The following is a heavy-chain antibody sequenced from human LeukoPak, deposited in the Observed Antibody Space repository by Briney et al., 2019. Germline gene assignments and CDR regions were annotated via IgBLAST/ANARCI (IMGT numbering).Heavy chain of an antibody. J-gene: IGHJ4*02. CDR1: GYSLSSYD. V-gene: IGHV3-33*01. D-gene: IGHD3-9*01. CDR2: IWYDGSNK. CDR3: ARDRYDILTGYYTYFDY. Sequence: GGSETLFCAQSGYSLSSYDMHWSRQAPGKGLEWVAVIWYDGSNKYYADSVKGRFTISRANSKNTLFLQMNRLRAEDTAVYYCARDRYDILTGYYTYFDYWGHGGPWSPS.